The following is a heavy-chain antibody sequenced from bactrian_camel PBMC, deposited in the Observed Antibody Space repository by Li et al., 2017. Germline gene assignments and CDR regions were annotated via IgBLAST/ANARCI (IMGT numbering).Heavy chain of an antibody. Sequence: HVQLVESGGDSVQAGGSLRLSCQVSENRDKYACMGWFRQSPGKGREGVASIWTAGGDFTDYADSVRDRFTISHDNAKNTVYLQMNNLKPEDSAMYYCAAGGSPFRCPTPQVDSDYWGQGTQVTVS. J-gene: IGHJ6*01. CDR2: IWTAGGDFT. CDR3: AAGGSPFRCPTPQVDSDY. CDR1: ENRDKYAC. D-gene: IGHD2*01. V-gene: IGHV3S63*01.